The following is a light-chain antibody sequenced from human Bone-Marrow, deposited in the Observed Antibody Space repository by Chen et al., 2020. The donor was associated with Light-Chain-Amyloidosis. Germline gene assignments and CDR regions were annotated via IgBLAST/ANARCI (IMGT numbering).Light chain of an antibody. CDR2: DVS. Sequence: QSALTQPASVSGSPGQSITISCTGTSSDIGVYNYVSWYQQHPGKAPRLIIYDVSDRPSGVSSRISGSKSGNTASLTISGLQAEDEAYYHCSSYSSSTSWVFGGGTNLAVL. CDR1: SSDIGVYNY. CDR3: SSYSSSTSWV. V-gene: IGLV2-14*03. J-gene: IGLJ3*02.